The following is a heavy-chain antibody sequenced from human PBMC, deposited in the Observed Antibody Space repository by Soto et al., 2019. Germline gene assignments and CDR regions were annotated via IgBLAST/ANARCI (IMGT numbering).Heavy chain of an antibody. J-gene: IGHJ2*01. CDR3: ARPTSGDNWYKSWYFDL. D-gene: IGHD1-1*01. CDR2: IYYSGNT. V-gene: IGHV4-59*04. CDR1: GGSISSYY. Sequence: SETLSLTCTVSGGSISSYYWSWIRQPPGKGLEWIGYIYYSGNTYYNPSLESRVTMSVDTSKNQFSLQLNSVTAADTAVYYCARPTSGDNWYKSWYFDLWGRGTLVTVSS.